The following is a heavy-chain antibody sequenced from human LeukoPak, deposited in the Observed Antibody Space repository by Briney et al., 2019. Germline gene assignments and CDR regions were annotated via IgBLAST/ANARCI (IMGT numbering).Heavy chain of an antibody. CDR1: GYTFTGYY. Sequence: ASVKVSCKASGYTFTGYYMHWVRQAPGQGLEWMGWINPNSGGTNYAQKFQGRVTMTRGTSISTAYMELSRLRSDDTAVYYCAREGTDGSYYGFDYWGQGTLVTVSS. CDR3: AREGTDGSYYGFDY. CDR2: INPNSGGT. D-gene: IGHD1-26*01. J-gene: IGHJ4*02. V-gene: IGHV1-2*02.